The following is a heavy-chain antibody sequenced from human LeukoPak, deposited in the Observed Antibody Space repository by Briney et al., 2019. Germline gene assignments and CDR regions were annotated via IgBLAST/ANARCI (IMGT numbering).Heavy chain of an antibody. D-gene: IGHD6-25*01. J-gene: IGHJ5*02. V-gene: IGHV1-18*01. CDR1: GYTFTSYG. CDR2: ISAYNGNT. CDR3: ASGPASAAGQNWFDP. Sequence: GASVKVSCKASGYTFTSYGISWVRQAPGQGLEWMGWISAYNGNTNYAQKLQGRVTMTTDTSTSTAYMELRSLRSDDTAVYYCASGPASAAGQNWFDPWGQGTLVTVSS.